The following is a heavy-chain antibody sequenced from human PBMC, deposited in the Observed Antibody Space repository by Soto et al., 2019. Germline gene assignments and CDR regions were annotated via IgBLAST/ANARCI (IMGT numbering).Heavy chain of an antibody. D-gene: IGHD3-22*01. CDR1: GFTFSNYG. Sequence: QVHLVESGGGVVQPGRSLRLSCEASGFTFSNYGTHWVRQAPGEGLEWVAHISYDGSNEHYTDSVKGRFTISRDNSKNMVFLHMNSLRPEDTAVYHCAKGTYFRDSSGYYVFDYWGQGTLVTVSS. V-gene: IGHV3-30*18. CDR2: ISYDGSNE. J-gene: IGHJ4*02. CDR3: AKGTYFRDSSGYYVFDY.